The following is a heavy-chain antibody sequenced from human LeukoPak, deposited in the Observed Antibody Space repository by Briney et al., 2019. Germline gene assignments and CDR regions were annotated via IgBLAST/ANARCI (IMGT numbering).Heavy chain of an antibody. CDR3: ARDQIIGTGDAFDI. Sequence: PSETLSLTCTVSGGSISSHYWSWIRQPPGKGLEWIGYIYYSGSTNYNPSLKSRVTISVDTSKNQSSLKLSSVTAADTAVYYCARDQIIGTGDAFDIWGQGTMVTVSS. V-gene: IGHV4-59*11. D-gene: IGHD3-10*01. J-gene: IGHJ3*02. CDR2: IYYSGST. CDR1: GGSISSHY.